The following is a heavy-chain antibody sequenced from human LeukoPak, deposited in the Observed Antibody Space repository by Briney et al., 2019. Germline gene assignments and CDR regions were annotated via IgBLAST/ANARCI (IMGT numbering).Heavy chain of an antibody. V-gene: IGHV5-51*01. CDR3: TRARHGNCYWDH. CDR1: EYSFTNYW. J-gene: IGHJ4*02. D-gene: IGHD1-7*01. CDR2: NRPDDSDT. Sequence: GESLKISCKDSEYSFTNYWIGWVRQLPGKGLEWMGINRPDDSDTRYSPSFQGQVTISADKSTSTAYLQWSSLKASDTAMYYCTRARHGNCYWDHWGQGTLVTVSS.